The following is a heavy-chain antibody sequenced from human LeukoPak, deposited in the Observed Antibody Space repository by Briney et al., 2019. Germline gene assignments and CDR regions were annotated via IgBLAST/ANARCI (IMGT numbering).Heavy chain of an antibody. D-gene: IGHD4-11*01. J-gene: IGHJ4*02. Sequence: GGSLRLSCSASGFTFSHYGMHWVRQAPGTGLEWVAVIWSDASDKYYANSVKGRFTISRDNFKNSLYLQMNSLRAEDTAVYYCAKDAQRGFDYSNSLDYWGQETRVTVSS. V-gene: IGHV3-33*06. CDR1: GFTFSHYG. CDR3: AKDAQRGFDYSNSLDY. CDR2: IWSDASDK.